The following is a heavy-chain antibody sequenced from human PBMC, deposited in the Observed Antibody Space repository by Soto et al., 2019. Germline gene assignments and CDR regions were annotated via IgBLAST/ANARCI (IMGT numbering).Heavy chain of an antibody. D-gene: IGHD2-15*01. J-gene: IGHJ4*02. Sequence: GASVKVSCTASGYTFTSYGISWVRQAPGQGLEWMGWISAYNGNTNYAQKLQGRVTMTTDTSTSTAYMELRSLRSDDTAVYYCARDLWALAVTPAFDYWGQGTLVTVSS. CDR2: ISAYNGNT. V-gene: IGHV1-18*01. CDR3: ARDLWALAVTPAFDY. CDR1: GYTFTSYG.